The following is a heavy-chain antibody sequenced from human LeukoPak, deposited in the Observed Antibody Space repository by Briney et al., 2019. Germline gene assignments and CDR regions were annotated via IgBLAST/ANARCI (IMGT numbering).Heavy chain of an antibody. CDR1: GGSISSGGYY. J-gene: IGHJ4*02. CDR3: ARGHSSSWYYFDY. CDR2: IYYSGGT. V-gene: IGHV4-61*08. D-gene: IGHD6-13*01. Sequence: SETLSLTCTVSGGSISSGGYYWSWIRQHPGKGLEWIGYIYYSGGTNYNPSLKSRVTISVDTSKNQFSLKLSSVTAADAAVYYCARGHSSSWYYFDYWGQGTLVSVSS.